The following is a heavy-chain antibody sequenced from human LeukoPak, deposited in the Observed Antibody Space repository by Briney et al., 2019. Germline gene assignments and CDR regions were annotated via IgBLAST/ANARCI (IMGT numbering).Heavy chain of an antibody. J-gene: IGHJ4*02. CDR1: GFTFSSHS. V-gene: IGHV3-48*02. D-gene: IGHD3-9*01. CDR2: ISSSGSTI. Sequence: GGSLRLSCAASGFTFSSHSMNWVRQAPGKGLEWVSYISSSGSTIYYADSVKGRFTISRDSGRNSLYLQMNSLRDEDTAVYYCAIDLTGYYKIDFWGQGTLVTVSS. CDR3: AIDLTGYYKIDF.